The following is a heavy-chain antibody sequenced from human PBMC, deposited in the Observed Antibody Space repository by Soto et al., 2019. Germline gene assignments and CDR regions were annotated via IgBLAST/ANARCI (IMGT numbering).Heavy chain of an antibody. CDR1: GFTVITYA. D-gene: IGHD4-17*01. CDR2: IGGDGRTT. J-gene: IGHJ5*02. V-gene: IGHV3-23*01. CDR3: AKSLRPSLTTGSWFDP. Sequence: EVQLLESGGGLVQPGGSLRLSCAGSGFTVITYAMSWGRQAQGKGLEWISSIGGDGRTTYYAGSVKGRFTISRDSSKTNIYMLLTNLRAPDTDIYYCAKSLRPSLTTGSWFDPWGQGTLVTVSS.